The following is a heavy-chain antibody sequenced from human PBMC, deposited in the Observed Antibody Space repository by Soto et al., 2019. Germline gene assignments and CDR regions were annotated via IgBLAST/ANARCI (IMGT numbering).Heavy chain of an antibody. V-gene: IGHV1-3*01. CDR1: GYTFTRYT. CDR3: ARGIATGELDP. D-gene: IGHD2-15*01. Sequence: QVQLVQSGAEVKKPGASVKISCKASGYTFTRYTMNWVRQAPGQRLEWMGWINPDNGNTKSSQKFQDRVIITRDTSASTAYMDLSSLRSEETALYYCARGIATGELDPWGQGTLVTVSS. J-gene: IGHJ5*02. CDR2: INPDNGNT.